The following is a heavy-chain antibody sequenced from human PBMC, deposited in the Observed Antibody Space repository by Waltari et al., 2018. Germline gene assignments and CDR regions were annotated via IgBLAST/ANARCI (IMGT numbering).Heavy chain of an antibody. V-gene: IGHV1-2*02. Sequence: QVQLVQSGAEVKKPGASVKVSCKASGYTFTGYYMHWVRTAPGQGLEWMGWINPNSGGTNYAQKFQGRVTMTRDTSISTAYMELSRLRSDDTAVYYCARVRITMIVVVIEDAFDIWGQGTMVTVSS. CDR3: ARVRITMIVVVIEDAFDI. CDR1: GYTFTGYY. D-gene: IGHD3-22*01. CDR2: INPNSGGT. J-gene: IGHJ3*02.